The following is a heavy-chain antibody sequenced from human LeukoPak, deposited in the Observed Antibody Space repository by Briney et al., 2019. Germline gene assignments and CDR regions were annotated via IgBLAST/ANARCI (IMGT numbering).Heavy chain of an antibody. CDR3: ARSKPYYSNYQPGNLYFDY. V-gene: IGHV3-23*01. D-gene: IGHD4-11*01. J-gene: IGHJ4*02. CDR1: EFTFSSYA. CDR2: ITGSGDSGDRT. Sequence: GGSLRLSCAASEFTFSSYAMSWVRQAPGKGLEWVSAITGSGDSGDRTYYADSVKGRFTISRDNSKNTLYLQMNSLRAEDTAVYYCARSKPYYSNYQPGNLYFDYWGQGTLVTVSS.